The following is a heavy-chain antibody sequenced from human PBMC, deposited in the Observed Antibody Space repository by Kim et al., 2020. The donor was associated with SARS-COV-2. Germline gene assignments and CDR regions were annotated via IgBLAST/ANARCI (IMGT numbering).Heavy chain of an antibody. J-gene: IGHJ6*03. V-gene: IGHV3-30*04. Sequence: GGSLRLSCAASGFTFNTCAMHWARQAPGKGLEWVAVTSYDGRNSYYADSVKGRFTISRDNSKNTLYLQMTGLRAEDTAVYYCARDPEGIDYYFSYMDVWG. D-gene: IGHD2-15*01. CDR1: GFTFNTCA. CDR2: TSYDGRNS. CDR3: ARDPEGIDYYFSYMDV.